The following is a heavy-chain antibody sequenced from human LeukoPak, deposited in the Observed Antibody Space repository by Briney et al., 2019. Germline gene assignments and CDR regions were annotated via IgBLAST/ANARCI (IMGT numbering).Heavy chain of an antibody. CDR3: ARSSGWYHRGPDYYYYYMDV. J-gene: IGHJ6*03. CDR1: GFTVSSNY. CDR2: IYSGGST. Sequence: GGSLRLSCAASGFTVSSNYMSWVRQAPGKGLEWVSVIYSGGSTYYADSVKGRFTISRDNSKSTLYIQMNSLRAEDTAVYYCARSSGWYHRGPDYYYYYMDVWGKGTTVTVS. D-gene: IGHD6-19*01. V-gene: IGHV3-53*01.